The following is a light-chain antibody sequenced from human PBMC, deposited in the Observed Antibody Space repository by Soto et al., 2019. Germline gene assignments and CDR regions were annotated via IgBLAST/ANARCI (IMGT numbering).Light chain of an antibody. J-gene: IGKJ4*02. Sequence: QMTQSPSSLFASVGDRVTITCRASQSISSHLNWYQQKVGQTPRLLIYAASTLQSEVPPRFSGSGSGTEFTLPISGLQREDFATYYCQQIHSAPLRFGGGTKIQI. V-gene: IGKV1-39*01. CDR3: QQIHSAPLR. CDR1: QSISSH. CDR2: AAS.